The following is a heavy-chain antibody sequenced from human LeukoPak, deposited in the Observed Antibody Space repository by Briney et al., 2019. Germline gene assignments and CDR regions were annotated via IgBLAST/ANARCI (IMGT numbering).Heavy chain of an antibody. D-gene: IGHD6-19*01. CDR3: ARGGPGYSSGWYS. Sequence: PSETLSLTCAVYGGSFSGYYWSWIRQPPGKGLEWIGEINHSGSTNYNPSLKSRVTISVDTSKNQFSLKLSSVTAADTAVYYCARGGPGYSSGWYSWGQGTLVTVSS. CDR1: GGSFSGYY. V-gene: IGHV4-34*01. J-gene: IGHJ4*02. CDR2: INHSGST.